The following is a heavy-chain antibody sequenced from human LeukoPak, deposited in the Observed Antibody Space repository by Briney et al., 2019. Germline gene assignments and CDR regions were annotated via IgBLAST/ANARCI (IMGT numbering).Heavy chain of an antibody. CDR1: GYTLTSYD. J-gene: IGHJ4*02. CDR3: ARVLPGDGYSYGY. D-gene: IGHD5-18*01. Sequence: GASVKVSCKASGYTLTSYDINWVRQATGQGLEWMGWINPNSGGTNYAQKFQGWVTMTRDTSISTAYMELSRLRSDDTAMYYCARVLPGDGYSYGYWGQGTLVTVSS. CDR2: INPNSGGT. V-gene: IGHV1-2*04.